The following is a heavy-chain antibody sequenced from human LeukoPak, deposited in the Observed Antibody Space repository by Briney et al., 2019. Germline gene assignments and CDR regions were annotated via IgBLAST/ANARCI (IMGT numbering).Heavy chain of an antibody. Sequence: GASVKVSCKASGGTFSSYAISWVRQAPGQGLEWMGGIIPIFGTANYAQKFQGRVTITADESTSTAYMELSSLRSEDTAVYYCARALRYSSSWHWNRLDYYYMDVWGKGTTVTVSS. CDR1: GGTFSSYA. V-gene: IGHV1-69*13. D-gene: IGHD6-13*01. CDR2: IIPIFGTA. J-gene: IGHJ6*03. CDR3: ARALRYSSSWHWNRLDYYYMDV.